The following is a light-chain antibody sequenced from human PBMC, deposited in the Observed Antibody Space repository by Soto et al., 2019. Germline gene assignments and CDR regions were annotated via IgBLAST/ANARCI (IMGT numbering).Light chain of an antibody. Sequence: EIVLTQSPATLSLPPGDRATLSCRASQSFSSYLAWYQQKPGQAPRLLIYDASNRATGIPARFSCSGSGTGFTLTISSLEPEAFAVYYCQQRSNWPPITFGQGTRLEI. J-gene: IGKJ5*01. V-gene: IGKV3-11*01. CDR2: DAS. CDR3: QQRSNWPPIT. CDR1: QSFSSY.